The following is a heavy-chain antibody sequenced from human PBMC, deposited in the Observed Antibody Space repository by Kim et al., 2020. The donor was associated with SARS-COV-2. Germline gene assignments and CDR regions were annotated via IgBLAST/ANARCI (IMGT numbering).Heavy chain of an antibody. D-gene: IGHD3-10*01. CDR1: GFTFSSYG. J-gene: IGHJ3*02. V-gene: IGHV3-33*01. Sequence: GGSLRLSCAASGFTFSSYGMHWVRQAPGKGLEWVAVIWYDGSNKYYADSVKGRFTISRDNSKNTLYLQMNSLRAEDTAVYYCARDRGVQQLANDAFDIWGQGTMVTVSS. CDR2: IWYDGSNK. CDR3: ARDRGVQQLANDAFDI.